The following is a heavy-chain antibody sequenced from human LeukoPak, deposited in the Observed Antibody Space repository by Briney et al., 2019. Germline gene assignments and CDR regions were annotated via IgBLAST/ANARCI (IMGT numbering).Heavy chain of an antibody. Sequence: SEPLSLTCTVSGGSISNDYWSWIRQPPGKGLEWIGYMSNSGNTNYSPSLKGRVTISLDTSKNQFSLKLSSVTAADTAVYYCARVGGYDIDYWGQGTLVTVSS. V-gene: IGHV4-59*01. CDR1: GGSISNDY. J-gene: IGHJ4*02. D-gene: IGHD3-9*01. CDR3: ARVGGYDIDY. CDR2: MSNSGNT.